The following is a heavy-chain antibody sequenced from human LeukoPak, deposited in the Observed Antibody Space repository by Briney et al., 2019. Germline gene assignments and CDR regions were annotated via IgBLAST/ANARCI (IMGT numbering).Heavy chain of an antibody. D-gene: IGHD6-19*01. CDR3: ARRFSTAWYFDS. CDR1: AHSISSSTD. V-gene: IGHV4-39*01. J-gene: IGHJ4*02. CDR2: IYYGGNT. Sequence: SETLSLTCTVSAHSISSSTDWGWTRQPPGPGLGWIGTIYYGGNTYYNPSLESRVTISLDTSKNLFSLKLSSVTAADTAVYYCARRFSTAWYFDSWGQGTLVTVSS.